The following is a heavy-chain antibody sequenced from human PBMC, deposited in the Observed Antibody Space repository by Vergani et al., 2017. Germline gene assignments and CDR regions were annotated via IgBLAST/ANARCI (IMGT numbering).Heavy chain of an antibody. D-gene: IGHD5-12*01. V-gene: IGHV3-33*06. J-gene: IGHJ4*02. CDR3: TKGSRGYTGYFFDY. CDR1: GFTFSSYG. Sequence: QVQLVESGGGVVQPGRSLRLSCAASGFTFSSYGMHWVRQAPGKGLEWVAVIWYDGSNKYYADSVKGRFTISRDNSKNTLHLQMNSLRADDTAVYYCTKGSRGYTGYFFDYWGQGTTVTVSS. CDR2: IWYDGSNK.